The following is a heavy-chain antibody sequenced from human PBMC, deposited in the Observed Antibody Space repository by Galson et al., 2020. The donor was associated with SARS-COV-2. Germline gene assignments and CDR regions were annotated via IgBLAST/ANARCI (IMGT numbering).Heavy chain of an antibody. V-gene: IGHV4-31*03. CDR1: AGSISSGGYY. Sequence: ASETLSLTCTVSAGSISSGGYYCSWIRQHPEKGLEWFGYSYYSGNTYYNPSLKSRVTITLDTAKNQFSLKLSSVTAADTAVYYCARGDYYDSSGYYYVDPWGQGTLVTVSS. D-gene: IGHD3-22*01. J-gene: IGHJ5*02. CDR3: ARGDYYDSSGYYYVDP. CDR2: SYYSGNT.